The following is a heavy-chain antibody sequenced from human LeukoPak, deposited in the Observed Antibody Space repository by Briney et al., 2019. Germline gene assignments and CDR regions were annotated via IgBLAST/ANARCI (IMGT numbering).Heavy chain of an antibody. CDR2: IYYSGST. J-gene: IGHJ4*02. D-gene: IGHD3-10*01. V-gene: IGHV4-39*01. Sequence: SETLSLTCTVSGGSISSSSYYWGWIRQPPGKGLEWIGSIYYSGSTYYNPSLKSRVTIFVDTSKNQFSLKLSSVTAADTAVYYCARLNLWFPYSYFDYWGQGTLVTVSS. CDR1: GGSISSSSYY. CDR3: ARLNLWFPYSYFDY.